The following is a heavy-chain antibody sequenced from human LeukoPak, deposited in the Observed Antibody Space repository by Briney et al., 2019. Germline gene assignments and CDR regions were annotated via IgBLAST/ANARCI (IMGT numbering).Heavy chain of an antibody. D-gene: IGHD7-27*01. V-gene: IGHV3-23*01. CDR3: AKRGINWGNAFDI. CDR1: GFTFSSYA. J-gene: IGHJ3*02. Sequence: GASLRLSCAASGFTFSSYAMSWVRQAPGKGLEWVSAISGSGGSTYYADSVKGRFTISRDNSKNTLYLQMNSLRAEDTAVYYCAKRGINWGNAFDIWGQGTMVTVSS. CDR2: ISGSGGST.